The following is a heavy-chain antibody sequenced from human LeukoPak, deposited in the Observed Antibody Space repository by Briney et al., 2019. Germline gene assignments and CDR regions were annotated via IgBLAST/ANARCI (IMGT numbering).Heavy chain of an antibody. J-gene: IGHJ4*02. CDR2: ISTYNTNS. D-gene: IGHD6-6*01. Sequence: AAVKVSCKSSASTFTRYSIALLRHAPGPGLELMGWISTYNTNSYYSQKLQGRVTITTYTSTSRAYMDLSSLSSADTAMDYCAQERWSDRGSSFDNWGQGTLVTVTS. V-gene: IGHV1-18*01. CDR1: ASTFTRYS. CDR3: AQERWSDRGSSFDN.